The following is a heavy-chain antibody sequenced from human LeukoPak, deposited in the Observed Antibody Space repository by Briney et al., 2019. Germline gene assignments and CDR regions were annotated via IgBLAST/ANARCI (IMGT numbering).Heavy chain of an antibody. CDR2: IFHSGST. D-gene: IGHD5-12*01. V-gene: IGHV4-4*02. Sequence: SGTLSLTCVVSGDSISSKNWWTWVRQSPGKGLEWIGEIFHSGSTTYNPSLKSRLTISVDTSKNQFSLKLSSVTAADTAVYYCAREGDSGYVSLYYFDYWGQGTLVTVSS. J-gene: IGHJ4*02. CDR3: AREGDSGYVSLYYFDY. CDR1: GDSISSKNW.